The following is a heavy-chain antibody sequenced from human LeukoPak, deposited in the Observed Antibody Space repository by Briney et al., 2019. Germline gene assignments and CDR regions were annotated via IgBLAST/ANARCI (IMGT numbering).Heavy chain of an antibody. Sequence: GGSLRLSCAASGFTVSSNYMSWVRQAPGKGLEWVSVIYSGGTTYYAASVKGRLTISRDNSKNTLYLQMNSLRAEDTAVYYCARGHTYYYDSSGYSYWFDPWGQGTLVTVSS. CDR3: ARGHTYYYDSSGYSYWFDP. CDR1: GFTVSSNY. CDR2: IYSGGTT. V-gene: IGHV3-53*01. D-gene: IGHD3-22*01. J-gene: IGHJ5*02.